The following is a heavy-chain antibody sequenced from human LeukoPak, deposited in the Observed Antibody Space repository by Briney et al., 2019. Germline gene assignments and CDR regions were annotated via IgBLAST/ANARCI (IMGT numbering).Heavy chain of an antibody. CDR1: GGTFSSYA. CDR3: ASYGSGSYYNTSLDY. D-gene: IGHD3-10*01. Sequence: SVKVSCKASGGTFSSYAISWVRQAPGQGLEWMGGIIPIFGTANYAQKFQGRVTITADESTSTAYMELSSLRSEDTAVYYCASYGSGSYYNTSLDYWGQGTLVTVSS. CDR2: IIPIFGTA. V-gene: IGHV1-69*13. J-gene: IGHJ4*02.